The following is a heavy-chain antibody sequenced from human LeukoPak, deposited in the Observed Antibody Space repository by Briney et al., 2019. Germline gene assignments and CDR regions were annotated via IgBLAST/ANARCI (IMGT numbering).Heavy chain of an antibody. Sequence: SETLSLTCTVSGGSISSSSYYWGWIRQPPGKGLEWIGSIYYSGSTYYNPSLKSRVTISVDTSKNQFSLKLSSVTAADTAVYYCAKWSSSLRAFDFWGQGILVIVSS. CDR3: AKWSSSLRAFDF. V-gene: IGHV4-39*01. CDR2: IYYSGST. D-gene: IGHD2-15*01. J-gene: IGHJ4*02. CDR1: GGSISSSSYY.